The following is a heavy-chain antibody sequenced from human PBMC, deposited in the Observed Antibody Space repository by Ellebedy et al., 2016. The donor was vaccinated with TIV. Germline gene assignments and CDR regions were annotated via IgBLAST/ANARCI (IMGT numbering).Heavy chain of an antibody. Sequence: MPGGSLRLSCTVSGDSIDTSTYYWGWIRQPPGKGLEWIGSLYYGGSAYYNPSLKSRVTMSLDTSKSQVSLKLSSVTAADTAVYYCARDFDRRIPAAGGMFYFDFWGQGALVTVAS. J-gene: IGHJ4*02. CDR3: ARDFDRRIPAAGGMFYFDF. V-gene: IGHV4-39*07. CDR1: GDSIDTSTYY. D-gene: IGHD6-13*01. CDR2: LYYGGSA.